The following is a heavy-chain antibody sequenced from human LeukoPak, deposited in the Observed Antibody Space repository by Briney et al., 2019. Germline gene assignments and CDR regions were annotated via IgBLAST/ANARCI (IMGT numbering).Heavy chain of an antibody. V-gene: IGHV5-51*01. CDR3: ARWYSSSSGYYYYYTDV. Sequence: GESLKISCKGSGYSFTNYWIGWVRQMPGKGLEWMGIIYPGDSDTKYSPSFQGQVTISADKSISTAYLQWSSLKASDTAMYYCARWYSSSSGYYYYYTDVWGKGTTVTVSS. CDR1: GYSFTNYW. CDR2: IYPGDSDT. J-gene: IGHJ6*03. D-gene: IGHD6-6*01.